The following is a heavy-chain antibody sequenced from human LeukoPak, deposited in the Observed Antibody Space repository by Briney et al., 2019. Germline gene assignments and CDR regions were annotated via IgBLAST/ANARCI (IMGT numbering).Heavy chain of an antibody. CDR2: IYSGDRT. J-gene: IGHJ4*02. D-gene: IGHD5-18*01. CDR3: ARDGEYSYGYGFDY. Sequence: GGSLRLSCAASGFSVNNLYMSWLRQAPGNGLEWFSVIYSGDRTYYADSVKGRFTISRDTSKNTVYLQMNSLRPEETAVYYCARDGEYSYGYGFDYWGQGTLVTVSS. CDR1: GFSVNNLY. V-gene: IGHV3-66*01.